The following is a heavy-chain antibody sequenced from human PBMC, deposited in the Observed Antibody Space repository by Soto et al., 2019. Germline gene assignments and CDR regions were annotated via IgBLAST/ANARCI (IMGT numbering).Heavy chain of an antibody. V-gene: IGHV1-2*04. D-gene: IGHD3-10*01. CDR3: ARYGSGSYYAY. CDR1: GYTFTGYY. Sequence: GASVKVSCKASGYTFTGYYRHWVRQAPGQGLEWMGWINPNSGGTNYAQKFQGWVTMTRGTSISTAYMELSRLRSDDTAVYYCARYGSGSYYAYWGQGTLVTVSS. J-gene: IGHJ4*02. CDR2: INPNSGGT.